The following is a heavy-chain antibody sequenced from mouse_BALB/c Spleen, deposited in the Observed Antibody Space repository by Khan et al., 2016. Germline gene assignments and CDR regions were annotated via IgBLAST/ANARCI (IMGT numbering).Heavy chain of an antibody. CDR3: SRGALRRRSAMDY. V-gene: IGHV5-17*02. Sequence: EVELVESGGGLVQPGGSRKLSCAASGFTFSSFGMHWVRQAPEQGLEWVAYISSGSSTIYYADTVKGRFTISRDNPKNTPFLQMTSLRSEDTARYYCSRGALRRRSAMDYWGQGTSVTVSS. D-gene: IGHD2-12*01. CDR1: GFTFSSFG. J-gene: IGHJ4*01. CDR2: ISSGSSTI.